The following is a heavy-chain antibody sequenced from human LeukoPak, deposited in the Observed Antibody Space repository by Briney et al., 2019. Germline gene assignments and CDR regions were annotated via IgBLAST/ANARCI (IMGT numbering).Heavy chain of an antibody. Sequence: ASVKVSCKASGYTFTSYDINWVRQATGQGLEWMGWMNPNSGNTGYAQKFQGRVTMTRDTSISTAYMELSSLRCEDTAVYYWAKRGDFWSGYYTDYYYYKDGWAKGTTVTVSS. D-gene: IGHD3-3*01. V-gene: IGHV1-8*01. CDR3: AKRGDFWSGYYTDYYYYKDG. CDR2: MNPNSGNT. J-gene: IGHJ6*03. CDR1: GYTFTSYD.